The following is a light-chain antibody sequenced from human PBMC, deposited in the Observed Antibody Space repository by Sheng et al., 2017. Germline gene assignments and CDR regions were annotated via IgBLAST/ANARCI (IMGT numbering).Light chain of an antibody. V-gene: IGKV1-33*01. CDR1: QDINNY. CDR3: QHYDNLPLT. Sequence: DIQMTQSPSSLSASVGDRVTITCQATQDINNYLNWYQQKPGKAPKLLIYDASTLETGVPSRFSGSGSGTYFTFTISSLQPEDVATYYCQHYDNLPLTFGGGTKVEIK. CDR2: DAS. J-gene: IGKJ4*01.